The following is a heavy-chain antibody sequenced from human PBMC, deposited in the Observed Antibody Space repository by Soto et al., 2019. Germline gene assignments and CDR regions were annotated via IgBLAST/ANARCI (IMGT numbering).Heavy chain of an antibody. D-gene: IGHD2-21*01. J-gene: IGHJ3*02. CDR3: ARGVRGAYGLDI. CDR2: ISSDGSRT. Sequence: EVQLVESGGGLVQPGGSLRLSCAASGFTFSSHWMHWVRQAPGKGLVWVSRISSDGSRTNYADSVKGRFTISRDNAKNTVYLQLNGLGAEETAVYYCARGVRGAYGLDIWGQGTMVTVSS. V-gene: IGHV3-74*01. CDR1: GFTFSSHW.